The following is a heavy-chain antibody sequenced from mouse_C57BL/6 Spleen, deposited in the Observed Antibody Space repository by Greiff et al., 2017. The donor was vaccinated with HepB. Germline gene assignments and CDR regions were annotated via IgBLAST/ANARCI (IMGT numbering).Heavy chain of an antibody. CDR2: IYPRDGST. J-gene: IGHJ4*01. Sequence: QVQLKESGPELVKPGASVKLSCKASGYTFTSYDINWVKQRPGQGLEWIGWIYPRDGSTKYNEKFKGKATLTVDTSSSTAYMELHSLTSEDSAVYFCARRLYYGSSPYAMDYWGQGTSVTVSS. CDR1: GYTFTSYD. V-gene: IGHV1-85*01. D-gene: IGHD1-1*01. CDR3: ARRLYYGSSPYAMDY.